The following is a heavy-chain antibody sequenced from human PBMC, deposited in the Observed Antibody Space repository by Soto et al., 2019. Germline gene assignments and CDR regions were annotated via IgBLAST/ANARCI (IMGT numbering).Heavy chain of an antibody. V-gene: IGHV3-23*01. CDR1: GFTFSSYV. D-gene: IGHD5-12*01. CDR2: ISGSGSGT. CDR3: VKGRSGYDFDY. J-gene: IGHJ4*02. Sequence: GGSLRLSCAASGFTFSSYVMSWVRQAPGKGLEWVSAISGSGSGTYYADSVKGRFTISRDNSKNTLYVQMNSLRAEDTAVYFCVKGRSGYDFDYWGQGTLVTVSS.